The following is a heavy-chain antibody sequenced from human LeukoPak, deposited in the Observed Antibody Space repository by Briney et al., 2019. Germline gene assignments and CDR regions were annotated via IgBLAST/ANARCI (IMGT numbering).Heavy chain of an antibody. D-gene: IGHD3-10*01. Sequence: GGSLRLSCAASGFTFSSYAISWVRQAPGKGLEWVSAISGSGGSTYYADSVKGRFTISRDNSKNTLYLQMNSLRVEDTAVYYCAKEGAYGSGSPPVDYWGQGTLVTVSS. CDR1: GFTFSSYA. V-gene: IGHV3-23*01. CDR2: ISGSGGST. CDR3: AKEGAYGSGSPPVDY. J-gene: IGHJ4*02.